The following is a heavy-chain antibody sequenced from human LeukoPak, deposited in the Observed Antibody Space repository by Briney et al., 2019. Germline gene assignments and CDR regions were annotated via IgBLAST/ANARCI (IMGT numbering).Heavy chain of an antibody. D-gene: IGHD2-2*01. J-gene: IGHJ5*02. CDR3: ARGPQYCSSTSCHQFDP. CDR1: GVSISSYY. Sequence: SETLSLTCTVSGVSISSYYWSWIRQPAGKGLEWIGRIYTSGSTNYNPSLKSRVTMLVDTSKNQFSLKLSSVTAADTAVYYCARGPQYCSSTSCHQFDPWGQGTLVTVSS. V-gene: IGHV4-4*07. CDR2: IYTSGST.